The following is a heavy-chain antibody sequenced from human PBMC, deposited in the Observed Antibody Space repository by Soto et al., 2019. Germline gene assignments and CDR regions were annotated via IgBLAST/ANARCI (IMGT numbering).Heavy chain of an antibody. V-gene: IGHV4-38-2*01. CDR1: GYSISTGFN. D-gene: IGHD1-20*01. CDR3: ATSQKGYNWNYFDH. J-gene: IGHJ4*02. CDR2: IYHTGFT. Sequence: SETLSLTCAVSGYSISTGFNWGWIRQPPGKGLEWIGSIYHTGFTSYNPSLESRVSVSVDTSKSQFSLKLSAVTAADTAVYYCATSQKGYNWNYFDHWGQGALVTVSS.